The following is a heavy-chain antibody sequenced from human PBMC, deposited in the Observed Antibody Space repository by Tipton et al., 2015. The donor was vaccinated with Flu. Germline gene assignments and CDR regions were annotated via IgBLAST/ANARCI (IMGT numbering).Heavy chain of an antibody. CDR1: GFTFGDYA. D-gene: IGHD1/OR15-1a*01. J-gene: IGHJ2*01. Sequence: VQLVQSGGGLVQPGRSLRLSCTASGFTFGDYALTWVRQAPGKGLEWVGSIRSKTYGGTVEYAASVKGRFTISRDDSKSIAYLQMNSLKTEDTAVYFCTRDRWSNNGWYFDRWGRGTLVTVSS. V-gene: IGHV3-49*04. CDR2: IRSKTYGGTV. CDR3: TRDRWSNNGWYFDR.